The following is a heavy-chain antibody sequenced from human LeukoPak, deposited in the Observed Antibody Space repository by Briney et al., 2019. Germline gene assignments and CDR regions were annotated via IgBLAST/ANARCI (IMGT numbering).Heavy chain of an antibody. Sequence: GRSLRLSCAASGFTFSSYAMHWVRQAPGKGLEWVAVISYDGSNKYYADSVKGRFTISRDNSKSTLYLQMNSLRAEDTAVYYCARDLGYYDSSGYLNYWGQGTLVTVSS. V-gene: IGHV3-30-3*01. CDR1: GFTFSSYA. CDR3: ARDLGYYDSSGYLNY. CDR2: ISYDGSNK. D-gene: IGHD3-22*01. J-gene: IGHJ4*02.